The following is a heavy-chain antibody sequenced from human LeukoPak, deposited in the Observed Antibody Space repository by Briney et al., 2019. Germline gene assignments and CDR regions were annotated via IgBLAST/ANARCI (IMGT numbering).Heavy chain of an antibody. V-gene: IGHV3-23*01. D-gene: IGHD6-13*01. J-gene: IGHJ4*02. CDR3: AKETGSSWWSFDD. Sequence: GGSLRLSCAASGFTFSSYAMSWVRQAPGKGLEWVSAISGSGGSTYYADSVKGRFTISRDNSKNTLNLQMNRLRAEDTAVYYCAKETGSSWWSFDDWGQGTLVTVSS. CDR1: GFTFSSYA. CDR2: ISGSGGST.